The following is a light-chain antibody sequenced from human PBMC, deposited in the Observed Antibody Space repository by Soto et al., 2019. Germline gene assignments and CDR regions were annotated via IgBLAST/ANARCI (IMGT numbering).Light chain of an antibody. Sequence: MQMPQFPSSLTARVGDSVTCNFHACQDIRNYLNWYQQKPGKAPKLLIYDASNLETGVPSRFSGSGSGTDFTFTISSLQPEDIATYYCQQYDNLRTFGQGTEVDI. CDR1: QDIRNY. CDR2: DAS. V-gene: IGKV1-33*01. CDR3: QQYDNLRT. J-gene: IGKJ1*01.